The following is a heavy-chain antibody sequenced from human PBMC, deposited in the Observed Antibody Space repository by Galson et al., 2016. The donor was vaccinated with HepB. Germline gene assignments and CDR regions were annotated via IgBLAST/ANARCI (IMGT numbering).Heavy chain of an antibody. D-gene: IGHD3-10*01. Sequence: SLRLSCAASGLSFGDYVMSWFRQAPGKGLEWVGFIRSKAHGGTTEYGASVKGRFTISRDDSKNIAHLQMNSLKIEDTAVYYCARVGNYYGSGSFGYYYYAMDVWGQGTTVTVSS. CDR2: IRSKAHGGTT. J-gene: IGHJ6*02. CDR1: GLSFGDYV. V-gene: IGHV3-49*03. CDR3: ARVGNYYGSGSFGYYYYAMDV.